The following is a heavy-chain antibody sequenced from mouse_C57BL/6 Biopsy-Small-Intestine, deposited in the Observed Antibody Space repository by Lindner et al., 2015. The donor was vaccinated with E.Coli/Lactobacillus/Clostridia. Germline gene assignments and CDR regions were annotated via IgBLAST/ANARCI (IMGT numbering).Heavy chain of an antibody. CDR2: VLPIIGTP. Sequence: SVKVSCKMSGGTFSDYPISWVRQAPGQGLEWMGAVLPIIGTPNYAQKFQGRLTITADDSTNTGYMELSSLRSDDTAMYYCARGNPLLQYWGQGTLVTVSS. J-gene: IGHJ4*01. CDR3: ARGNPLLQY. V-gene: IGHV1-77*01. CDR1: GGTFSDYP.